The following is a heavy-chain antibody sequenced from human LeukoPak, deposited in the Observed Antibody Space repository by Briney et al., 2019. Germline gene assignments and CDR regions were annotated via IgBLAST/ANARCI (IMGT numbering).Heavy chain of an antibody. CDR2: IYYSGST. CDR1: GGSISSYY. D-gene: IGHD3-10*01. V-gene: IGHV4-59*01. Sequence: SETLSLTCTVFGGSISSYYWSWIRQPPGKGLEWIGYIYYSGSTNYNPSLKSRVTISVDTSKNQFSLRLSSVTAADTAVYYCARVRRYGSGTYYNNWFDPWGQGTLVTVSS. CDR3: ARVRRYGSGTYYNNWFDP. J-gene: IGHJ5*02.